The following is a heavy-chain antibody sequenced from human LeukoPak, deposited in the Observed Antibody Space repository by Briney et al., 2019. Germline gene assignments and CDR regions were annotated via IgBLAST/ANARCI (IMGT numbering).Heavy chain of an antibody. CDR2: ISDTGDST. J-gene: IGHJ4*02. D-gene: IGHD6-19*01. CDR1: GFTFSRYG. CDR3: AKVGGLGGAVAEFGY. Sequence: PGGTLRLSCGASGFTFSRYGMTWVRQAPGKGLEWVSTISDTGDSTYYADSVKGRFTISRDNSKNTLYLQMNSLRAEDTAVYYCAKVGGLGGAVAEFGYWGQGTLVTVSS. V-gene: IGHV3-23*01.